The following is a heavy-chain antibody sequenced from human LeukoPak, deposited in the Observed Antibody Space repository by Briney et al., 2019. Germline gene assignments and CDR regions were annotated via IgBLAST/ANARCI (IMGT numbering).Heavy chain of an antibody. CDR1: GFTFSSYA. CDR2: ISGSGGST. Sequence: PGGSLRLSCAASGFTFSSYAMSWVRQAPGKGLEWVSAISGSGGSTYYADSVKGRFTISRDNSKNTLYLQMNSLRAEDTAVYYCAKARGAYSSGYYIILADFDYWGQGTLVTVSS. CDR3: AKARGAYSSGYYIILADFDY. V-gene: IGHV3-23*01. J-gene: IGHJ4*02. D-gene: IGHD3-22*01.